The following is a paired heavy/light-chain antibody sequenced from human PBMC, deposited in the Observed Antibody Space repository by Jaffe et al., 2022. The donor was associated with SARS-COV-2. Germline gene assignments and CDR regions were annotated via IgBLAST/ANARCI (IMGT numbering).Light chain of an antibody. V-gene: IGLV3-25*03. J-gene: IGLJ2*01. Sequence: SYELTQPPSVSVSPGQTARITCSADALAKQYVYWYQQKPGQAPVLVIHEDSERPSGIPERISGSSSGTTATLTISGVQAEDEADYYCQSADTSDSYNVIFGGGTKLTVL. CDR1: ALAKQY. CDR2: EDS. CDR3: QSADTSDSYNVI.
Heavy chain of an antibody. D-gene: IGHD3-10*01. J-gene: IGHJ6*03. CDR2: IHAGNGNT. Sequence: QAQLVQSGAEVKKPGASVKVPCTASGYIFTNYAVQWVRQAPGQRLEWMGWIHAGNGNTKYSENFQGRVTITRDTSASTAYLDLSSLISEDTAVYYCARDRPSIRAVRGVIDQGVAFYMDVWGTGTTVTVSS. V-gene: IGHV1-3*01. CDR1: GYIFTNYA. CDR3: ARDRPSIRAVRGVIDQGVAFYMDV.